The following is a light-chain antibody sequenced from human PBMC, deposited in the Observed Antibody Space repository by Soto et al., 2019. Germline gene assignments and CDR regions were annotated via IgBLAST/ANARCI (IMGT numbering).Light chain of an antibody. J-gene: IGKJ3*01. CDR2: WAS. CDR3: HQYYSTPFT. Sequence: DIVMTQSPDSLAVSLGERATINCKSSQSVLYSSNNKNYLAWYQQKPGQPPRLLIYWASTRESVVPVRFSGSESGTDFTLTVSSLQAEDVALYYCHQYYSTPFTFGPGTKVDIK. V-gene: IGKV4-1*01. CDR1: QSVLYSSNNKNY.